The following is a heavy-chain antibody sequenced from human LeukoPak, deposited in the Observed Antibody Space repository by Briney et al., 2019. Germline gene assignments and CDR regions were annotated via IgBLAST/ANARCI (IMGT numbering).Heavy chain of an antibody. CDR1: GGSLSSSSYY. Sequence: SETLSLTCTVSGGSLSSSSYYWDWIRQPPGTGLEWNGSIYYSGSTYYNPSLKSRVTISVDTSKNQFSLKLSSVTAADTAVYYCARQGPAYYFDYWGQGTLVTVSS. CDR3: ARQGPAYYFDY. J-gene: IGHJ4*02. D-gene: IGHD2-2*01. V-gene: IGHV4-39*01. CDR2: IYYSGST.